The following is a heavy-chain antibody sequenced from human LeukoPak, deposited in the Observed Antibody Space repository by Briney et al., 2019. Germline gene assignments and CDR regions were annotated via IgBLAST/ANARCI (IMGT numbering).Heavy chain of an antibody. CDR3: ATSIAARNWFDP. D-gene: IGHD6-6*01. CDR2: ISSSSSYI. V-gene: IGHV3-21*01. J-gene: IGHJ5*02. CDR1: GFTFSSYS. Sequence: GGSLRLSCAASGFTFSSYSMNWVRQAPGKGLEWVSSISSSSSYIYYADSVKGRFTISRDNAKNSLYLQMNSLRAEDTAVYYCATSIAARNWFDPWGQGTLVTVSS.